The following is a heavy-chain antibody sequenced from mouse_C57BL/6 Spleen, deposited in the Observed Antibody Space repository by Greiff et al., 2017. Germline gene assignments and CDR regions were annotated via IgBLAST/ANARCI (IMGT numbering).Heavy chain of an antibody. Sequence: VQLQQSGAELVKPGASVKLSCKASGYTFTSYWMQWVKQRPGQGLEWIGEIDPSDSYTNYNQKFKGKATLTVDTSSSTAYMQLSSLTSEDSAVYYCAIDYDWYFDVWGTGTTVTVSS. V-gene: IGHV1-50*01. J-gene: IGHJ1*03. CDR3: AIDYDWYFDV. D-gene: IGHD2-4*01. CDR1: GYTFTSYW. CDR2: IDPSDSYT.